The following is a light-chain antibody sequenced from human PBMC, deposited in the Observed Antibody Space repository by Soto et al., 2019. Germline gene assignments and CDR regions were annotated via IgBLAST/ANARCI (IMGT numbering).Light chain of an antibody. J-gene: IGKJ5*01. CDR1: QDISTS. Sequence: PVTRPAYKLCASVGDRVTINCQASQDISTSLNWYQQKPGRAPKLLIYDASNLETGVPSWFSGSGSGTDFTFTIISLQPEDIATSYCQRYHNCPITFGQGTRLEIK. CDR3: QRYHNCPIT. V-gene: IGKV1-33*01. CDR2: DAS.